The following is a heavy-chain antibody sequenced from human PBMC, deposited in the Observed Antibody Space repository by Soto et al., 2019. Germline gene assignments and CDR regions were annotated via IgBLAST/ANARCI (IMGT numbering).Heavy chain of an antibody. V-gene: IGHV1-3*01. CDR2: INAGNGNT. D-gene: IGHD2-15*01. CDR1: GYTFTSYA. CDR3: ASSPGSYDAFDI. Sequence: QVQLVQSGAEVKKPGASVKVSCKASGYTFTSYAMHWVRQAPGQRLEWMGWINAGNGNTKYSQKFQGRVTITRDTSASTAYMDLSSLRSEDTAVYYCASSPGSYDAFDIWGQGTMVTVSS. J-gene: IGHJ3*02.